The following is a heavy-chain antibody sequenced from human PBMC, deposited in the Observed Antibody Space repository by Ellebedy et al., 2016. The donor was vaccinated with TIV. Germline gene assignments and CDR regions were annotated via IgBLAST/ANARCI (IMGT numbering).Heavy chain of an antibody. CDR1: GFTFSSYS. J-gene: IGHJ6*02. D-gene: IGHD3-10*01. Sequence: GGSLRLXXAASGFTFSSYSMNWVRQAPGKGLEWVSYISSSSSTIYYADSVKGRFTISRDNAKNSLYLQMNSLRAEDTAVYYCARVLLWFGEGMDVWGQGTTVTVSS. CDR3: ARVLLWFGEGMDV. V-gene: IGHV3-48*04. CDR2: ISSSSSTI.